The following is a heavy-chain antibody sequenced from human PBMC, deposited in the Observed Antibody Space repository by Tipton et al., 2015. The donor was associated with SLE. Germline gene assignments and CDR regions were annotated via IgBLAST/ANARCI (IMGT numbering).Heavy chain of an antibody. CDR3: RRHKTATRAFDF. CDR2: IYPTGRT. J-gene: IGHJ3*01. D-gene: IGHD1-1*01. V-gene: IGHV4-34*01. Sequence: TLSLTCTVYGGSPSGYWWSWIRQSPGKGLEWIGEIYPTGRTDYNPSLMSRVTISVDTSQNQFSLRLTSVTAADTAVYYCRRHKTATRAFDFWGQGTLVTVSS. CDR1: GGSPSGYW.